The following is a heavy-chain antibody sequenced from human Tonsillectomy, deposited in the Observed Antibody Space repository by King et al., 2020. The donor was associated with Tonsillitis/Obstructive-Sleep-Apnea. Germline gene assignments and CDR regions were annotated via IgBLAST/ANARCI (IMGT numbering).Heavy chain of an antibody. D-gene: IGHD3-22*01. CDR2: IYWDDDK. V-gene: IGHV2-5*02. Sequence: TLKESGPTLVKPTQTLTLTCTFPGFSLSTSGVGVGWIRQPPGKALEWLALIYWDDDKRYSPSLKSRLTITKDTTKNQVVLTMTNMDHVDTATYYCTHTVYYYDRSGYYPFDSWGQGTLVTVSS. J-gene: IGHJ4*02. CDR3: THTVYYYDRSGYYPFDS. CDR1: GFSLSTSGVG.